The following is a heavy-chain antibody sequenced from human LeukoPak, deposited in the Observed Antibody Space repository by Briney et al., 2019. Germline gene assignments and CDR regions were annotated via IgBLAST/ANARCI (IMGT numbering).Heavy chain of an antibody. D-gene: IGHD4-17*01. CDR1: GGSISIYY. Sequence: SETLSLTCTVSGGSISIYYWSWIRQPPGKGLEWIGYIYYSGSTKSNPSLKSRVTISVDTSKNQFSLRLSSVTAADTAMYYCARACYGDYVGCFDYWGQGTLVTVSS. CDR3: ARACYGDYVGCFDY. CDR2: IYYSGST. J-gene: IGHJ4*02. V-gene: IGHV4-59*01.